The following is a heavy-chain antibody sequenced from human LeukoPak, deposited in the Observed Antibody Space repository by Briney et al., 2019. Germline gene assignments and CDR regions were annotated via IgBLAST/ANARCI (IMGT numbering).Heavy chain of an antibody. J-gene: IGHJ5*02. D-gene: IGHD3-3*01. CDR1: GYTFTSYD. CDR2: MNPNSGNT. V-gene: IGHV1-8*03. CDR3: ARGQQITIFGVVILFGWFDP. Sequence: ASVKVSCKASGYTFTSYDINWVRQATGQGLEWMGWMNPNSGNTGYAQKFQGRVTITRNTSISTAYMELSSLRSEDTAVYYCARGQQITIFGVVILFGWFDPWGQGTLVTVSS.